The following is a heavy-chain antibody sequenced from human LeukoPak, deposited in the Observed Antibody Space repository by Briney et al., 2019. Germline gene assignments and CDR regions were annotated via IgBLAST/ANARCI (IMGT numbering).Heavy chain of an antibody. CDR1: GGSISSSSYY. V-gene: IGHV4-39*07. CDR3: ARDGEMITFGGVIVQGNNWFDP. CDR2: IYYSGST. J-gene: IGHJ5*02. D-gene: IGHD3-16*02. Sequence: PSETLSLTCTVSGGSISSSSYYWGWIRQPPGKGLEWIGSIYYSGSTYYNPSLKSRVTISVDTSKNQFSLKLSSVTAADTAVYYCARDGEMITFGGVIVQGNNWFDPWGQGTLVTVSS.